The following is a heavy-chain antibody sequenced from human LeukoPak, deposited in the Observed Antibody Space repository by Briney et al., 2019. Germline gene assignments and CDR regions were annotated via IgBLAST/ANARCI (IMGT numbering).Heavy chain of an antibody. D-gene: IGHD4-17*01. CDR3: ARDRDYDGGMDV. Sequence: AGGSLRLSCAASGFTFSNAWMSWVRQAPGKGLEWVANIKQDGSEKYYVDSVKGRFTISRGNAKNSLYLQMNSLRAEDTAVYYCARDRDYDGGMDVWGQGTTVTVSS. CDR1: GFTFSNAW. CDR2: IKQDGSEK. J-gene: IGHJ6*02. V-gene: IGHV3-7*05.